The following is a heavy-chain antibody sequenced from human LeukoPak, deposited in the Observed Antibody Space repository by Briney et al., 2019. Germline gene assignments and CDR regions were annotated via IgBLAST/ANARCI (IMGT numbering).Heavy chain of an antibody. J-gene: IGHJ6*02. V-gene: IGHV3-21*01. CDR3: ARELRYFDWLSDNYYYYGMDV. CDR2: ISSSSSYI. Sequence: GGSLRLSCAASGFTFSSYSMNWVRQAPGKGLDWVSSISSSSSYIYYADSVKGRFTISRDNAKNSPYLQMNSLRAEDTAVYYCARELRYFDWLSDNYYYYGMDVWGQGTTVTVSS. CDR1: GFTFSSYS. D-gene: IGHD3-9*01.